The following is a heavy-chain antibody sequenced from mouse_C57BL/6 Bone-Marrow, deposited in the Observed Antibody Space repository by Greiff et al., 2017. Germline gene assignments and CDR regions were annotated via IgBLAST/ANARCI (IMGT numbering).Heavy chain of an antibody. D-gene: IGHD3-1*01. CDR2: ISSGGSYT. CDR3: ARQDLGYAMDY. Sequence: EVQVVESGGDLVKPGGSLKLSCAASGFTFSSYGMSWVRQTPDKRLEWVATISSGGSYTYYPDSVKGRFTLSRDNAKNTLYLQMSSLKSEDTTMYYCARQDLGYAMDYWGQGTSVTVSS. CDR1: GFTFSSYG. J-gene: IGHJ4*01. V-gene: IGHV5-6*01.